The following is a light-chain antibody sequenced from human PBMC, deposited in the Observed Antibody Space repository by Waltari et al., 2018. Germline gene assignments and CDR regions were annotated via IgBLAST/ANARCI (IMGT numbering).Light chain of an antibody. Sequence: EIVMTQSPATLSVSPGERATLSCRASPSGSSKLAWYQQKPGQGPRLLFYAASTRATGIPARFSGGGSGTEFTLTISSLQSEDCAVYFCQQYHNWPPSTFGQGTRLEIK. J-gene: IGKJ5*01. V-gene: IGKV3-15*01. CDR3: QQYHNWPPST. CDR2: AAS. CDR1: PSGSSK.